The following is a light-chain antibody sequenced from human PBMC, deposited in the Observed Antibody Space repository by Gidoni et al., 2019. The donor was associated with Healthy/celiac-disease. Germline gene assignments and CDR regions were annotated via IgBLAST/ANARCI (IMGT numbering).Light chain of an antibody. Sequence: QSVLTQPPSVSGAPGQRVTISCTGSSSNIGAGYDVHWYQQLPGTAPKLLIYGNSNRPSGFPDRFSGSKSGTSASLAITGLQAEYEADYYCQSYDSSLSGYVFGTGTKVTVL. CDR2: GNS. J-gene: IGLJ1*01. CDR1: SSNIGAGYD. V-gene: IGLV1-40*01. CDR3: QSYDSSLSGYV.